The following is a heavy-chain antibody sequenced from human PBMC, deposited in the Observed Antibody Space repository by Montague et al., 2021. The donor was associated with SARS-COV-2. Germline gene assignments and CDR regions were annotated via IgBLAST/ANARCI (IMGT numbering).Heavy chain of an antibody. D-gene: IGHD5-12*01. J-gene: IGHJ2*01. Sequence: SETLSLTCTVSGGSISSYYWNWIRQSPGKGLEWIGYIYYSGSTKXNPSFKSRVTMLVDTSKRQMSLRLNSATAADTAVYYCAGDRGRFWHFDLWGRGTLVTVSS. CDR1: GGSISSYY. CDR3: AGDRGRFWHFDL. CDR2: IYYSGST. V-gene: IGHV4-59*01.